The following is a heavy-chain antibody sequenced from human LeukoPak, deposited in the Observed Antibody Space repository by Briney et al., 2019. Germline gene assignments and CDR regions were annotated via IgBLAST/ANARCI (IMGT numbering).Heavy chain of an antibody. CDR2: MNPNSGNT. Sequence: ASVKVSCKASGGTFSSYAISWVRQATGQGLEWMGWMNPNSGNTGYAQKFQGRVTITRNTSISTAYMELSSLRSEDTAVYYCARTYYYGSGSLRAWFDPWGQGTLVTVSS. CDR3: ARTYYYGSGSLRAWFDP. CDR1: GGTFSSYA. D-gene: IGHD3-10*01. V-gene: IGHV1-8*03. J-gene: IGHJ5*02.